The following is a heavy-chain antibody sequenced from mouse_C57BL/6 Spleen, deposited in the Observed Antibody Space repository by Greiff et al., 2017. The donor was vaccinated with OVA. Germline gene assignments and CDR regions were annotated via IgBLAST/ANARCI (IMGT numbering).Heavy chain of an antibody. Sequence: VQLQQSGPEPVKPGASVKISCKASGYTFTDYYMNWVKQSHGKSLEWIGDINPNNGGTSYNQKFKGKATLTVDKSSSTAYMELRSLTSEDSAVYYCASDYYGSSYGYWGQGTTLTVSS. CDR1: GYTFTDYY. D-gene: IGHD1-1*01. V-gene: IGHV1-26*01. J-gene: IGHJ2*01. CDR3: ASDYYGSSYGY. CDR2: INPNNGGT.